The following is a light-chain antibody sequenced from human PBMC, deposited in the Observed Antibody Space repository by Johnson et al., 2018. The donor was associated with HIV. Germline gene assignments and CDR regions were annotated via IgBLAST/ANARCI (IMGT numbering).Light chain of an antibody. CDR2: ESN. J-gene: IGLJ1*01. Sequence: QAVLTQPPSVSAAPGQKVTIPCSGSSSNIGKNSVSWYQQLPGTAPKLLIYESNKRPSGIPDRFSASKSATTATLGITGLQTGDEADYYCGTWDSSLSAHFVFGTGTRVTV. CDR1: SSNIGKNS. CDR3: GTWDSSLSAHFV. V-gene: IGLV1-51*02.